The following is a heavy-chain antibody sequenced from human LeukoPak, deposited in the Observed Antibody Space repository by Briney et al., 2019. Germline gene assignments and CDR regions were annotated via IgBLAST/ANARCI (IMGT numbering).Heavy chain of an antibody. D-gene: IGHD4-23*01. CDR3: ARQAPRRWSYYFDY. V-gene: IGHV4-39*01. Sequence: SSETLSLTCTVSGGSISGSTYHWGWIRQAPGKGLEWIASIYYSGSTNYNPSLKSRVTISVDTSKNQFSLKLSSVTAADTAVYYRARQAPRRWSYYFDYWGQGTLVTVSS. J-gene: IGHJ4*02. CDR1: GGSISGSTYH. CDR2: IYYSGST.